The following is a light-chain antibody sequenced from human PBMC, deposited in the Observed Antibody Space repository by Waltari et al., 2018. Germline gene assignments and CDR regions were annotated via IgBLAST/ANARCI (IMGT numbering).Light chain of an antibody. J-gene: IGKJ4*01. CDR3: QQYNSYSLLT. V-gene: IGKV1-5*03. CDR1: QSIINW. CDR2: KAS. Sequence: IQMTKSPSTLSASVGDRFTITCRASQSIINWLAWYQQKPGKAPKLLIYKASTLKSGVPSRFSGSGSGTEFTLTISSLQPDDFATYYCQQYNSYSLLTFGGGTKVEIK.